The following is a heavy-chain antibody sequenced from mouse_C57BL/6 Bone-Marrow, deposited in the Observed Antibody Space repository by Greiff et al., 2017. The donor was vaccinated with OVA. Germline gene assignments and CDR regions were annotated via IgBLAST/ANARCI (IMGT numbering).Heavy chain of an antibody. V-gene: IGHV1-82*01. CDR2: IYPGDGDT. J-gene: IGHJ2*01. CDR3: ARGGGPRFDY. CDR1: GYAFSSSW. Sequence: VQLKESGPELVKPGASVKISCKASGYAFSSSWMNWVKQRPGKGLEWIGRIYPGDGDTNYNGKFKGKATLTADKSSSTAYMQLSSLTSEDSAVYFCARGGGPRFDYWGQGTTLTVSS. D-gene: IGHD3-3*01.